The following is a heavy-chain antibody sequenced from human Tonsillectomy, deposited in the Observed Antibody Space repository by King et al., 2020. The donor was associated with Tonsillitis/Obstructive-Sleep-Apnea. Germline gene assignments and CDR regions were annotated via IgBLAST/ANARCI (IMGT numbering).Heavy chain of an antibody. CDR2: IRYDGTTK. D-gene: IGHD1-26*01. V-gene: IGHV3-33*01. CDR3: ARDGPGIDY. Sequence: VQLVESGGGVVQPGGSLRLSCAASGFSFSSFGMHWVRQAPCTVLEWVAVIRYDGTTKFCADSVQGRFTISADNSKNTLFLQMNSLRAEDTAVYYCARDGPGIDYWGQGTLVTVSS. CDR1: GFSFSSFG. J-gene: IGHJ4*02.